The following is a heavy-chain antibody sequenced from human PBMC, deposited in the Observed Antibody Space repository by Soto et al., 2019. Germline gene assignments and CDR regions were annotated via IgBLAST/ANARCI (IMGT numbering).Heavy chain of an antibody. Sequence: SETLSLTCAVSGYSISSGYYWGWIRQPPGKGLEWIGSIYHSGSTYYNPSLKSRVTISVDTSKNQFSLKLSSVTAADTAVYYCARVVECSSTSCLNWFDPWGQGTLVTVSS. CDR2: IYHSGST. J-gene: IGHJ5*02. V-gene: IGHV4-38-2*01. CDR1: GYSISSGYY. D-gene: IGHD2-2*01. CDR3: ARVVECSSTSCLNWFDP.